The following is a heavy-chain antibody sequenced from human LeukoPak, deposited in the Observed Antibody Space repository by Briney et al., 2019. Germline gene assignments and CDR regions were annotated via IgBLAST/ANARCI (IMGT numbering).Heavy chain of an antibody. CDR3: ARDEWFGY. J-gene: IGHJ4*02. V-gene: IGHV4-61*01. D-gene: IGHD3-10*01. Sequence: SETLSLTCTVSGGSVSSGSYYWSWIRQPPGKGLEWIGYIYSSVSTKYNTSLKSRVTISVDTSKNQVSLNLSSVTATDTAVYYCARDEWFGYWGQGTLVTVPS. CDR2: IYSSVST. CDR1: GGSVSSGSYY.